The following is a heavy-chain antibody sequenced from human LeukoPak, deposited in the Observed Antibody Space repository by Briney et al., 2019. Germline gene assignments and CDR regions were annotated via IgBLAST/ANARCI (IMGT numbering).Heavy chain of an antibody. Sequence: GGSLRLSCAISGSSLSSYSMNWVRQAPGKGLEWVSSISSSGSFIYYIDSVKGRFTISRDSAKNSLYLQMNSLRVEDTAVYYCARDTNWLDYWGQGTLVTVSS. V-gene: IGHV3-21*01. D-gene: IGHD7-27*01. CDR3: ARDTNWLDY. J-gene: IGHJ4*02. CDR1: GSSLSSYS. CDR2: ISSSGSFI.